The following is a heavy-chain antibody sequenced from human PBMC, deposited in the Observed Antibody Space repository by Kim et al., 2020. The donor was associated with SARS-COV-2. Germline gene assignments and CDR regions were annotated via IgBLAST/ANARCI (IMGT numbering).Heavy chain of an antibody. D-gene: IGHD6-13*01. CDR2: IYYSGST. Sequence: SETLSLTCTVSGGSISSSSYYWGWIRQPPGKGLEWIGSIYYSGSTYYNPSLKSRVTISVDTSKNQFSLKLSSVTAADTAVYYCARLRIAAAGSDYWGQGT. CDR3: ARLRIAAAGSDY. J-gene: IGHJ4*02. V-gene: IGHV4-39*01. CDR1: GGSISSSSYY.